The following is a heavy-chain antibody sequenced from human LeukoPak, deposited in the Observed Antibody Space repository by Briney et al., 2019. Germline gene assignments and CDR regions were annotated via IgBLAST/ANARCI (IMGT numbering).Heavy chain of an antibody. V-gene: IGHV3-7*01. CDR1: GFTFSSYR. CDR2: IKQDGSEE. Sequence: GGSLRLSCAASGFTFSSYRMSWVRQAPGKGLEWVANIKQDGSEEYYVDSVKGRFTISRDNAKNSLYLQMNSLRAEDTAVYYCARRRGSYSDDYWGQGTLVTVSS. D-gene: IGHD1-26*01. CDR3: ARRRGSYSDDY. J-gene: IGHJ4*02.